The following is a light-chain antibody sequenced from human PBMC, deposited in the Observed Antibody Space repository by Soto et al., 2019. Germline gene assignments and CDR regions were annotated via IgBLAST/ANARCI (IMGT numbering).Light chain of an antibody. CDR3: LLSYSGARSYVV. Sequence: QAVVTQEPSLTVSPGGTVTLTCGSSTGAVTSGHYPYWFQQKPGQAPRTLIYDTSNKHSWTPARFSGSLLGGKAALTLSGALPEDEAEYYCLLSYSGARSYVVFGGGTKLTVL. CDR2: DTS. V-gene: IGLV7-46*01. CDR1: TGAVTSGHY. J-gene: IGLJ2*01.